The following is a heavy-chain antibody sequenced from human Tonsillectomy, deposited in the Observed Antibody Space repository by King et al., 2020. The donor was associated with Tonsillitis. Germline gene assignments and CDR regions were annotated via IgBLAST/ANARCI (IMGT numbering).Heavy chain of an antibody. CDR2: IYHSGGT. D-gene: IGHD1-26*01. CDR3: ARVIVGATLDYYYGMDV. CDR1: GGSISSYY. Sequence: VQLQESGPGLVKPSETLSLTCTVSGGSISSYYWSWIRQPPGKGLEWIGYIYHSGGTNYNPSLKSRVTISVDTSKNHFSLRLSSVIAADTAVYYCARVIVGATLDYYYGMDVWGQGTPVTVSS. V-gene: IGHV4-59*01. J-gene: IGHJ6*02.